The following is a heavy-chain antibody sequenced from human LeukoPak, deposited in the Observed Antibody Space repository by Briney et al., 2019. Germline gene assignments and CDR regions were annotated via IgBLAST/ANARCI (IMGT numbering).Heavy chain of an antibody. J-gene: IGHJ4*02. D-gene: IGHD3-22*01. CDR2: IIPIFGTA. CDR1: GGTFSSYA. Sequence: SVKVYCKASGGTFSSYAISWVRRAPGQGLEWMGGIIPIFGTANYAQKFQGRVTITTDESTSTAYMELSSLRSEDTAVYYCASRREYYYDSSGYYSTRDYWGQGTLVTVSS. V-gene: IGHV1-69*05. CDR3: ASRREYYYDSSGYYSTRDY.